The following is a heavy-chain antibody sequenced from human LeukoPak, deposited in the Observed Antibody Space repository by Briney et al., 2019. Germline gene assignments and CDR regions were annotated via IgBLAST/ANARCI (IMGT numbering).Heavy chain of an antibody. CDR1: GYTFTGYY. J-gene: IGHJ3*02. D-gene: IGHD1-26*01. Sequence: ASVRVCCKASGYTFTGYYMHWVRQAPGQGLEWMGWINPNSGGTNFAQKFQGRVTMTRDTSISTAYMELSRLRSDDTAVYYCARDRGSYFSDAFDIWGQGTMLTVSS. CDR2: INPNSGGT. CDR3: ARDRGSYFSDAFDI. V-gene: IGHV1-2*02.